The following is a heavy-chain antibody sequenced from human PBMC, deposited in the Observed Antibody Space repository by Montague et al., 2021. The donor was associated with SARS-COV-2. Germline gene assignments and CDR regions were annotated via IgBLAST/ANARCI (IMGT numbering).Heavy chain of an antibody. CDR1: GFTVNKNY. V-gene: IGHV3-53*01. CDR2: IYSGGTT. Sequence: SRRLSCAASGFTVNKNYMSWVRQAPGKGLERVSAIYSGGTTYYGDSVKGRFTISRDNSKNTLYLQMNSLRAEDTAVYYCARAETYDSTGPLFYWGQGTLVTVSS. J-gene: IGHJ4*02. D-gene: IGHD3-22*01. CDR3: ARAETYDSTGPLFY.